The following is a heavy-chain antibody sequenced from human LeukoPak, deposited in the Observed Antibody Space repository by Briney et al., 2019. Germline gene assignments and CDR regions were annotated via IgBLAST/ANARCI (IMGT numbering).Heavy chain of an antibody. D-gene: IGHD6-13*01. J-gene: IGHJ4*02. Sequence: PGGSLRLSCAASEFIINKYWMSWVRQAPGKGLEWVANIKQDGSEKYYVDSVKGRFTISRDNAKNSLFLQMNSLRAEDTAVYYCAKSLGEWGYSSSWFDYWGQGTLVTVSS. V-gene: IGHV3-7*01. CDR2: IKQDGSEK. CDR3: AKSLGEWGYSSSWFDY. CDR1: EFIINKYW.